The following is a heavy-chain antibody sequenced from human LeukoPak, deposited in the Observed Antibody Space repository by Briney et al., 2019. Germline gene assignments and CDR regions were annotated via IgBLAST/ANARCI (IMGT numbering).Heavy chain of an antibody. D-gene: IGHD6-19*01. CDR1: GGSFSGYY. J-gene: IGHJ4*02. CDR3: ARAPVGIAVAGTFDY. Sequence: SETLSLTCAVYGGSFSGYYWSWIRQPPGNGLEWIGEINHSGSTNYNPSLKSRVTISVDTSKNQFSLKLSSVTAADTAVYYCARAPVGIAVAGTFDYWGQGTLVTVSS. V-gene: IGHV4-34*01. CDR2: INHSGST.